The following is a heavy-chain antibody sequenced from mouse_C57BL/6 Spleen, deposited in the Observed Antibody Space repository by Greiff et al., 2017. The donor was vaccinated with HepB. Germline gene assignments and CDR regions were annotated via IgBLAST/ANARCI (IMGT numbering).Heavy chain of an antibody. D-gene: IGHD2-2*01. Sequence: QVQLKQSGAELARPGASVKLSCKASGYTFTSYGISWVKQRTGQGLVWIGEIYPRSGNTYYNEKFKGKATLTADKSSSTAYMQLRSLTSEDSAVYFCAREGLPRWFAYWGQGTLVTVSA. CDR2: IYPRSGNT. CDR3: AREGLPRWFAY. V-gene: IGHV1-81*01. CDR1: GYTFTSYG. J-gene: IGHJ3*01.